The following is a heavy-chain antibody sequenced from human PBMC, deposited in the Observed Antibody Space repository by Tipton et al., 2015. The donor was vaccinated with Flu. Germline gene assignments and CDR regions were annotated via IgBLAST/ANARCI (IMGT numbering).Heavy chain of an antibody. D-gene: IGHD4-11*01. CDR3: AKAIHDYSNHGNWFDP. Sequence: QVQLVQSGAEVKKPGSSVKVSCKASGGTFSSHAISWVRQAPGQGLEWMGGIIPIFGTANYAQKFQGRVTITADESTSTAYMELSSLRSEDTAVYYCAKAIHDYSNHGNWFDPWGQGTLVTVSS. CDR1: GGTFSSHA. CDR2: IIPIFGTA. V-gene: IGHV1-69*01. J-gene: IGHJ5*02.